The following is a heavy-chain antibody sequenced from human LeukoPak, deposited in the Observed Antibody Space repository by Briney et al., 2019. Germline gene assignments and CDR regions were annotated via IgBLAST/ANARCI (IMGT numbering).Heavy chain of an antibody. CDR2: IKQDGSHK. Sequence: GGSLRLSCAASGFTLSTYWMSWVRQAPGKGLEWVANIKQDGSHKNYVDSVKGRFTISRDNAKNSLYLQMNSLRAEDTAVYYCARESYYMDVWGKGTTVTVSS. CDR1: GFTLSTYW. CDR3: ARESYYMDV. J-gene: IGHJ6*03. V-gene: IGHV3-7*01.